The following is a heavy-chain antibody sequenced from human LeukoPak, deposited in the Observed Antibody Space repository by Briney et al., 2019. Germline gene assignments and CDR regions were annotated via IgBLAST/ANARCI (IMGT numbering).Heavy chain of an antibody. V-gene: IGHV3-30*03. Sequence: GRSLRLSCAASGFTFSSYGMHWVRQAPGKGLEWVAVISYDGSNKYYADSVKGRFTISRDNSKNTLYLQMNSLRAEDTAVYYCAAFGYADYWGQGTLVTVSS. CDR1: GFTFSSYG. CDR3: AAFGYADY. J-gene: IGHJ4*02. CDR2: ISYDGSNK. D-gene: IGHD5-18*01.